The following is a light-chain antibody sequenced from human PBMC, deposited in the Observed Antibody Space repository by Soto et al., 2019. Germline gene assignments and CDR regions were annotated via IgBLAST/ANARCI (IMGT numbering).Light chain of an antibody. CDR1: KRIRSTY. J-gene: IGKJ4*01. CDR2: DAS. Sequence: SLSQWKRATLSCRRSKRIRSTYLAWYQHKPGQAPKLLIYDASSRATGIPDRFSGGGSGTDFTLTISRLEPEDFAVYSCQQFCSDPLAFRGGTEVE. CDR3: QQFCSDPLA. V-gene: IGKV3-20*01.